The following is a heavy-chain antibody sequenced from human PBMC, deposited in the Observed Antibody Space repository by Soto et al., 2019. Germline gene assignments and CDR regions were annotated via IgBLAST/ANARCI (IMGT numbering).Heavy chain of an antibody. CDR2: ISYDGSNK. V-gene: IGHV3-30*18. CDR3: AKAGPYFDY. Sequence: GGSLRLSCAASGFTFSSYGMHWVRQAPGKGLEWVAVISYDGSNKYYADSVKGRFTISRDNSKNTLYLQMNSLRAEDTAVYYCAKAGPYFDYWGQGTLVTVSS. CDR1: GFTFSSYG. J-gene: IGHJ4*01.